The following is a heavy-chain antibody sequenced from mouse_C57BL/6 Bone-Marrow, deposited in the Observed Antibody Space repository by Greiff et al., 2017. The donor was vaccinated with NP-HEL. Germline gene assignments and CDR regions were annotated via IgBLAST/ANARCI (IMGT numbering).Heavy chain of an antibody. CDR2: INPDSSTI. CDR3: ARDLTFAY. D-gene: IGHD4-1*01. CDR1: GVDFSRYW. V-gene: IGHV4-1*01. Sequence: ATGGVDFSRYWMSWVRRAPGKGLEWIGEINPDSSTINYAPSLKDKFIISRDNAKNTLYLQMSKVRSEDTALYYCARDLTFAYWGQGTLVTVSA. J-gene: IGHJ3*01.